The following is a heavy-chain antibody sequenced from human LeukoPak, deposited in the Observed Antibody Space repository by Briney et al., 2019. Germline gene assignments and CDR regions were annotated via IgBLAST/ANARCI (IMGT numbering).Heavy chain of an antibody. D-gene: IGHD5-24*01. J-gene: IGHJ4*02. Sequence: GRSLRLSCTGSGFSFGDHAVSWVRQAPGKGLEWIGFIRSKTYGGTPEYAASVRGRFTISRDDSSSIAYLQMNSLKTEDTAVYYCTRVWLQYFDYWGQGTLVTVSS. CDR2: IRSKTYGGTP. CDR3: TRVWLQYFDY. V-gene: IGHV3-49*04. CDR1: GFSFGDHA.